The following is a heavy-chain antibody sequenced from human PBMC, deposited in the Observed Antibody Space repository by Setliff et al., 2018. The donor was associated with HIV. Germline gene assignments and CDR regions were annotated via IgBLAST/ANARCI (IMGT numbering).Heavy chain of an antibody. CDR2: VSQSGST. CDR1: GGSISSYY. Sequence: SETLSLTCTISGGSISSYYWSWIRQSPGKRLEWIGSVSQSGSTYYNPSLKSRVTISVDTSKNQFSLKLSSVTAADTAVYYCARDLREVGGGSYADYWGQGTLVTVSS. D-gene: IGHD1-26*01. CDR3: ARDLREVGGGSYADY. V-gene: IGHV4-59*12. J-gene: IGHJ4*02.